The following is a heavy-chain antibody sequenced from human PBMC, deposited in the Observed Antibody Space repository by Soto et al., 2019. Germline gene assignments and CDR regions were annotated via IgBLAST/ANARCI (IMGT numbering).Heavy chain of an antibody. CDR3: ARDPSPGFTQYH. CDR2: ISSSSSYI. V-gene: IGHV3-21*01. J-gene: IGHJ5*02. CDR1: GFTFSSYS. Sequence: PGGSLRLSCAASGFTFSSYSMNWVRQAPGKGLEWVSSISSSSSYIYYADSVKGRFTISRDNAKNSLYLQMNSLRAEDTAVYYCARDPSPGFTQYHWGQGTLVTVSS.